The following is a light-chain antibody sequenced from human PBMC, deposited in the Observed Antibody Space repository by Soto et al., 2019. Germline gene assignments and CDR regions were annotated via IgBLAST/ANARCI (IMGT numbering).Light chain of an antibody. V-gene: IGLV2-14*01. CDR2: DVS. J-gene: IGLJ1*01. Sequence: QSVLTQPASVSGSPGQSITISCTGTSSDVGGYNYVSWYQQHPGKAPKLMIYDVSNRPSGVSDRFSGSKSGNTASLTISGLQAEDDADYFCSSHSNISPYVFVTGTKVTDL. CDR1: SSDVGGYNY. CDR3: SSHSNISPYV.